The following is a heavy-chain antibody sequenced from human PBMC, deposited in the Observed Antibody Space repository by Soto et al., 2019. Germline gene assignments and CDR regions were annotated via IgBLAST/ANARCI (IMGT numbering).Heavy chain of an antibody. CDR1: GYTFSDFD. CDR2: MNAKSGDT. CDR3: ARGNPFNYAGFDV. J-gene: IGHJ6*02. V-gene: IGHV1-8*01. Sequence: QAHLEQSGAEVKRPGASVTVSCKASGYTFSDFDINWLRQAAGQGPEWMGWMNAKSGDTFSAQRFQGKFSMTWDTSLKTAYMEVGSLTSDDAAIYYCARGNPFNYAGFDVWGQGTTVAVSS. D-gene: IGHD3-16*01.